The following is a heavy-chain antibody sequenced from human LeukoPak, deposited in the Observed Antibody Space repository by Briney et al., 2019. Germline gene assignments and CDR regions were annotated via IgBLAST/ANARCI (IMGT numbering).Heavy chain of an antibody. Sequence: PSETLSLTCTVSGGSISSHYWSWIRQPPGKGLEWIGYIYYSGSTNYNPSLKSRVTISVDTSKNQYSQKLSPVTAADTAVYYCASREKYYYYMDVWGKGTTVTVSS. V-gene: IGHV4-59*11. CDR3: ASREKYYYYMDV. CDR2: IYYSGST. J-gene: IGHJ6*03. CDR1: GGSISSHY.